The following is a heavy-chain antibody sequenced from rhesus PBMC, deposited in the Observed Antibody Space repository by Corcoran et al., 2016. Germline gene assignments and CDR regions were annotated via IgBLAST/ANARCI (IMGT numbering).Heavy chain of an antibody. Sequence: QVQLQESGPAVVKPSETLSLTGAVSGDSLSSGYWWTWIRQSPGKGLEWVGGIYGSGGYTEYNPSLKSRVTISIATSKNQFSLRLRSVTAADTAVYYCARTTELGIPFDYWGQGVQVTVSS. CDR2: IYGSGGYT. CDR1: GDSLSSGYW. J-gene: IGHJ4*01. V-gene: IGHV4-93*02. CDR3: ARTTELGIPFDY. D-gene: IGHD5-42*01.